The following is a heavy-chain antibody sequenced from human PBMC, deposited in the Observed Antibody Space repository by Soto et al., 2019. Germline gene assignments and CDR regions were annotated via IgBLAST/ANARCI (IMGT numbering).Heavy chain of an antibody. J-gene: IGHJ5*02. D-gene: IGHD6-19*01. CDR1: GYTFTSYD. Sequence: QVQLVQSGAEVKKPGASVKVSCKASGYTFTSYDIIWVRQATGQGLEWMGWMNPSTGNTDSAEKFQGRLTMTRNTSISTVYMELSSLSFEDTAVYYWARGRIIVAGGFDPWGQGTRVTVSS. CDR2: MNPSTGNT. CDR3: ARGRIIVAGGFDP. V-gene: IGHV1-8*01.